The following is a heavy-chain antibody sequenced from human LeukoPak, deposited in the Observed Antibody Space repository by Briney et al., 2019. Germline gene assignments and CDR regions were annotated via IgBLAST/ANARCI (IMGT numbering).Heavy chain of an antibody. J-gene: IGHJ6*03. D-gene: IGHD6-6*01. CDR1: GGSISSSSYY. V-gene: IGHV4-39*01. CDR3: ASIAARLIFDYYYYMDV. CDR2: IYYSGST. Sequence: PSETLSLTCTVSGGSISSSSYYWGWIRQPPGKGLEWIGRIYYSGSTYYNPSLKSRVTISVDTSKNQFSLKLSSVTATDTAVYYCASIAARLIFDYYYYMDVWGKGTTVTVSS.